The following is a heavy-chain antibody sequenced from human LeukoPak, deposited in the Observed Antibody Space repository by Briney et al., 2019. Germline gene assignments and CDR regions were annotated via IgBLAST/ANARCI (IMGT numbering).Heavy chain of an antibody. Sequence: GASVKVSCKASGGTFSSYAISWVRQMPGKGLEWMGIIYPGDSDTRYSPSFQGQVTISADKSISTAYLQWSSLKASDTAMYYCARRGAAFDYWGQGTLVTVSS. CDR3: ARRGAAFDY. D-gene: IGHD6-25*01. V-gene: IGHV5-51*01. J-gene: IGHJ4*02. CDR2: IYPGDSDT. CDR1: GGTFSSYA.